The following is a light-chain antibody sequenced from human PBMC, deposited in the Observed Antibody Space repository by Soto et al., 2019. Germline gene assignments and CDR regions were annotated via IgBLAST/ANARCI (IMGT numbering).Light chain of an antibody. J-gene: IGKJ4*01. V-gene: IGKV3-15*01. CDR3: QQYNTWSPLT. Sequence: EIVMTQSPATLSLSPGERATLSCRASQSVSNNLAWYQQKPGQAPRLLIYGASTRATGIPARFSGSGAGTEFTPTISSLQAEDFAVYYCQQYNTWSPLTFGGGTKVETK. CDR1: QSVSNN. CDR2: GAS.